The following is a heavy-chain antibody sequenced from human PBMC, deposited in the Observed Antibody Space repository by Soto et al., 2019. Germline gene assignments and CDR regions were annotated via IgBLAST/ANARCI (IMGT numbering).Heavy chain of an antibody. J-gene: IGHJ5*02. CDR1: GGAIISYY. Sequence: SETLSLTCTASGGAIISYYCTFLRHPAGEGLGWIVHVYSSGGTHYNPSLKSRVTISLDTSKNQFSLRLLSVTDADTAVYYCARGQRFSDWFDPWGQGTLVTVSS. V-gene: IGHV4-4*07. D-gene: IGHD3-3*01. CDR2: VYSSGGT. CDR3: ARGQRFSDWFDP.